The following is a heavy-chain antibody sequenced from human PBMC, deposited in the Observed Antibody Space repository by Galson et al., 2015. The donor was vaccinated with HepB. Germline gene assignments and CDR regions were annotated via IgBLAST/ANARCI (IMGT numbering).Heavy chain of an antibody. V-gene: IGHV3-64*01. D-gene: IGHD3-10*01. CDR3: AREGVTSSFFDY. CDR2: ISGNGGST. Sequence: SLRLSCAASGFIFSNNAMHWVRQAPGKGLEYVSAISGNGGSTYYANSVKGRFTISRENSKNTLHLQMGSLRPEDMAVYYCAREGVTSSFFDYWGQGTLVTVSS. J-gene: IGHJ4*02. CDR1: GFIFSNNA.